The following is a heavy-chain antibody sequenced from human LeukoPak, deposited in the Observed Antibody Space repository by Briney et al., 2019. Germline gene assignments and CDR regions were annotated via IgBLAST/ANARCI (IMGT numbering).Heavy chain of an antibody. D-gene: IGHD7-27*01. CDR2: ISSSSSYI. V-gene: IGHV3-21*01. CDR3: AKVNWDPEVY. Sequence: GGSLRLSCAASGFTLSRYSMNWVRQAPGKGLEWVSSISSSSSYIYYADSVKGRFTISRDNSKNTLYLQMNSLRAEDTAVYYCAKVNWDPEVYWGQGTLVTVSS. CDR1: GFTLSRYS. J-gene: IGHJ4*02.